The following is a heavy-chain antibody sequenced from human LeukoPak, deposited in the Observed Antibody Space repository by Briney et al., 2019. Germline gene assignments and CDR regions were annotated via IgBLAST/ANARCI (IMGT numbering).Heavy chain of an antibody. Sequence: ASVKVSCKAFGYTFATYGISWVRQAPGQGLEWMAWISTYNGDTKYAQSLQGRVTLSTDTSTNTAYMELWSLRSEGTAVYFCASDYLRGAYFDYWGQGTLVTVSS. CDR1: GYTFATYG. D-gene: IGHD1-26*01. CDR2: ISTYNGDT. V-gene: IGHV1-18*04. CDR3: ASDYLRGAYFDY. J-gene: IGHJ4*02.